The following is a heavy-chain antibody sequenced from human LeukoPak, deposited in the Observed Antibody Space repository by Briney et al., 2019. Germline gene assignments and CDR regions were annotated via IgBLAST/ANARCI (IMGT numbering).Heavy chain of an antibody. D-gene: IGHD4-17*01. CDR2: ISSSGSTI. V-gene: IGHV3-11*04. J-gene: IGHJ5*02. CDR3: ARDWHDYGDYLYNWFDP. CDR1: GFTFSDYY. Sequence: GGSLRLSCAASGFTFSDYYMSWIRQAPAKGLEWVSYISSSGSTIYYADSVKGRFTISRDNAKNSLYLQMNSLRAEDTAVYYCARDWHDYGDYLYNWFDPWGQGTLVTVSS.